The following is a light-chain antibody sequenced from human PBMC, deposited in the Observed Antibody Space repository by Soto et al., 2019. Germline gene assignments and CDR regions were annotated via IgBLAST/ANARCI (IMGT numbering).Light chain of an antibody. CDR3: QQYDSFSKT. V-gene: IGKV1-5*01. CDR1: QSIRSW. J-gene: IGKJ1*01. Sequence: DIQMTQSPSTLSASVGDRVTITCRASQSIRSWLAWYQQKPGKAPQLLIYDASNLESGVPSRFSGSGSGTEFTLTISSRQPDDFATYYRQQYDSFSKTFGRGTKVEVK. CDR2: DAS.